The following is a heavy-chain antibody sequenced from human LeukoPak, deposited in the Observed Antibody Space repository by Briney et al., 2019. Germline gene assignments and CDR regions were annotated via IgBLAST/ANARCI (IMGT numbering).Heavy chain of an antibody. CDR1: GYTFTSYD. D-gene: IGHD2-2*01. CDR3: ARVGCSSTSCYRYYGMDV. J-gene: IGHJ6*02. CDR2: MNPNSGNT. V-gene: IGHV1-8*01. Sequence: ASVKVSCKASGYTFTSYDINWVRQATGQGLEWMGWMNPNSGNTGYAQKFQGRVTMTRNTSISTAYMELSSLRSEDTAVYYCARVGCSSTSCYRYYGMDVWGQGTMVTVSS.